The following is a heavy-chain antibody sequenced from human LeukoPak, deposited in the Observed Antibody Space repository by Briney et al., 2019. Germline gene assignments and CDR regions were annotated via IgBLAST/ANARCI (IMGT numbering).Heavy chain of an antibody. J-gene: IGHJ5*02. CDR3: ARDRGQWLLNWFDP. CDR2: IYYSGST. CDR1: GGSISSYY. V-gene: IGHV4-59*01. Sequence: PSETLSLTCTVSGGSISSYYWSWIRQPPGKGLEWIGYIYYSGSTNYNPSLKSRVTISVDTSKNQFPLKLSSVTAADTAVYYCARDRGQWLLNWFDPWGQGTLVTVSS. D-gene: IGHD6-19*01.